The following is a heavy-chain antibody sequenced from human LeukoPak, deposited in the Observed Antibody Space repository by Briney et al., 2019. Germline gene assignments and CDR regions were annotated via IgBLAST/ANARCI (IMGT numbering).Heavy chain of an antibody. CDR3: AREGYCRGDTCLSYDAFDI. CDR1: GFAFSSFE. V-gene: IGHV3-48*03. CDR2: VSSRATNI. J-gene: IGHJ3*02. D-gene: IGHD2-15*01. Sequence: GGSLRLSCAASGFAFSSFEMNWVRQAPGKGLEWVSYVSSRATNIYYADCVKGRFTISRDNAKNSLYLQMNSLRAEDTAVYYCAREGYCRGDTCLSYDAFDIWGQGTMVTVSS.